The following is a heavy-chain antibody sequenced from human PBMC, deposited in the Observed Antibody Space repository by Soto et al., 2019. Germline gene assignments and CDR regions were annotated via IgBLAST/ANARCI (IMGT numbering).Heavy chain of an antibody. J-gene: IGHJ4*02. Sequence: PSETMSLTCAVYGGSFSGYYWSWIRQPPGKGLEWIGEINHSGSTNYNPSLKSRVTISVDTSKNQFSLKLSSVTDADTAVYYCARGETQQQRDYWGQGTLVTVSS. D-gene: IGHD6-13*01. V-gene: IGHV4-34*01. CDR2: INHSGST. CDR1: GGSFSGYY. CDR3: ARGETQQQRDY.